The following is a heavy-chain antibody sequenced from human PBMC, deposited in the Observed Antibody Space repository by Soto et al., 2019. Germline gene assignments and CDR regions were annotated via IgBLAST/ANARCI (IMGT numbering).Heavy chain of an antibody. V-gene: IGHV3-33*01. D-gene: IGHD6-19*01. CDR1: GFTFSSYG. CDR2: IWYDGSNK. CDR3: AGEGDGYSSGWFDY. Sequence: QVQLVESGGGVVQPGRSLRLSCAASGFTFSSYGMHWVRQAPGKGLEWVAVIWYDGSNKYYADSVKGRFTISRDNSKNTVYLQMNSLRAEDTAVYYCAGEGDGYSSGWFDYWGQGTLVTVSS. J-gene: IGHJ5*01.